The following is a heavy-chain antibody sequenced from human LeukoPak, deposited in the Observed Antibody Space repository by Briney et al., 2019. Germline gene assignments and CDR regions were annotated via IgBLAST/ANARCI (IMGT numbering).Heavy chain of an antibody. D-gene: IGHD3-22*01. V-gene: IGHV4-30-4*07. CDR3: AAGGYYDNSGTDY. Sequence: SQTLSLTCAVSGGSISSGGYSWSWIRQPPGKGLEWIGYIYYSGGTNYNPSLKSRVTISVDTSKNQFSLKLTSVTAADTAVYYCAAGGYYDNSGTDYWGQGTLVTVSS. J-gene: IGHJ4*02. CDR1: GGSISSGGYS. CDR2: IYYSGGT.